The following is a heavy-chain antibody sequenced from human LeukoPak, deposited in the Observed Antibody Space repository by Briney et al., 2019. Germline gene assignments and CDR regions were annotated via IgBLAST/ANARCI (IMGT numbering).Heavy chain of an antibody. CDR3: ARFTPRLSREKFDY. Sequence: GASVKVSCKASGYTFTSYDINWVRQATGQGLEWMGWMNPNSGNTGYAQKFQGRVTITRNTSISTAYMELSSLRSEDTAVYYCARFTPRLSREKFDYWGQGTLVAVSS. J-gene: IGHJ4*02. CDR1: GYTFTSYD. CDR2: MNPNSGNT. D-gene: IGHD3-3*02. V-gene: IGHV1-8*03.